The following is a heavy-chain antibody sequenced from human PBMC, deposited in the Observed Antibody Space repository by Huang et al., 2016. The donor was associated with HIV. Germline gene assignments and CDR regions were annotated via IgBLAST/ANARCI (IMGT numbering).Heavy chain of an antibody. D-gene: IGHD3-10*01. V-gene: IGHV3-53*01. CDR3: ARGEWFGELTLDY. CDR2: LFSGGAT. CDR1: GFSVSDNY. J-gene: IGHJ4*02. Sequence: EVQLVESGGGLIQPGGSLRLSCAASGFSVSDNYMTGVRQAPGKGLGGVSDLFSGGATYYADSVKGRFTISRDKSKNTLFLQMNSLRAEDTAVYYCARGEWFGELTLDYWGQGTLVTVSS.